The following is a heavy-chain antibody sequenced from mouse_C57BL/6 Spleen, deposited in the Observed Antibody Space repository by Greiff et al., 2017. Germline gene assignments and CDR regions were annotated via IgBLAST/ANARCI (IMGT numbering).Heavy chain of an antibody. CDR2: IYPSDSET. J-gene: IGHJ2*01. V-gene: IGHV1-61*01. D-gene: IGHD1-1*01. Sequence: QVQLKQPGAELVRPGSSVKLSCKASGYTFTSYWMDWVKQRPGQGLEWIGNIYPSDSETHYNQKFKDKATLTVAKSSSTAYMQLSSLTSEDSAVYYCARRYYGSSFDYWGQGTTLTVSS. CDR1: GYTFTSYW. CDR3: ARRYYGSSFDY.